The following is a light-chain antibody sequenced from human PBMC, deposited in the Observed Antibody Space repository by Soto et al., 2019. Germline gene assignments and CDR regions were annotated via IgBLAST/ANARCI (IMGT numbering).Light chain of an antibody. Sequence: QSVLRQPPPVSGAPGPRVTSSCTGSSSNIGAGYDVHWYQQLPGTAPKLLVHGNSNRPSGVPDRFSGSKSGTSASLAITGLQAEDEADSYCQSYDSSLSGYVFGTGTKLTVL. CDR1: SSNIGAGYD. V-gene: IGLV1-40*01. J-gene: IGLJ1*01. CDR3: QSYDSSLSGYV. CDR2: GNS.